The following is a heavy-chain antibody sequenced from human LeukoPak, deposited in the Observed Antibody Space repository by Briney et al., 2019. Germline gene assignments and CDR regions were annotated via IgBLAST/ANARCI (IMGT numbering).Heavy chain of an antibody. CDR1: GFIFSNYG. CDR3: ARDLAMYYYDSSGCLDY. Sequence: PGGSLRLSCEASGFIFSNYGMHWVRQAPGKGLEWVAVIWYDGSNKYYADSVKGRFTISRDNSKNTLYLQMSSLRAEDTAVYYCARDLAMYYYDSSGCLDYWGQGTLVTVSS. V-gene: IGHV3-33*01. CDR2: IWYDGSNK. J-gene: IGHJ4*02. D-gene: IGHD3-22*01.